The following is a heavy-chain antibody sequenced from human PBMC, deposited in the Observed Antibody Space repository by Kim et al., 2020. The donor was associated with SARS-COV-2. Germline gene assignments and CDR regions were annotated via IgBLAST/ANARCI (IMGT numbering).Heavy chain of an antibody. J-gene: IGHJ3*02. V-gene: IGHV5-51*01. Sequence: GESLKISCKGYGYSFSDYWIGWVRQMPGIGLEWIGIIYPGDDDTRYSPSFQGQVTISDYTSISTAYLQWSSLKASDTAMYYCSRTLSHYDFWSAFYKADGYDIWGKGTMVTVSS. CDR1: GYSFSDYW. CDR2: IYPGDDDT. CDR3: SRTLSHYDFWSAFYKADGYDI. D-gene: IGHD3-3*01.